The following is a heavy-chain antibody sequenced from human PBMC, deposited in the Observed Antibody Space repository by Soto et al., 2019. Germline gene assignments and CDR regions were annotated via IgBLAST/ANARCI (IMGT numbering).Heavy chain of an antibody. CDR1: GYTFTSYG. V-gene: IGHV1-18*01. D-gene: IGHD2-2*01. CDR3: ARVRGVVPAAMLYYYYYMDV. J-gene: IGHJ6*03. Sequence: QVQLVQSGAEVKKPGASVKVSCKASGYTFTSYGISWVRQAPGQGLEWMGWISAYNGNTNYAQKLQGRVTMTTDTSTSTAYMELRSLRSDDTAVYYCARVRGVVPAAMLYYYYYMDVWGKGTTVTVSS. CDR2: ISAYNGNT.